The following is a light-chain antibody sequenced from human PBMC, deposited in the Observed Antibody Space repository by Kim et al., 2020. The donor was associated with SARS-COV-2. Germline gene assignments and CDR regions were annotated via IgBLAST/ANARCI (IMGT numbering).Light chain of an antibody. CDR1: QNISPY. V-gene: IGKV1-39*01. CDR3: QQTYSTLSVT. Sequence: DIQMTQSPSSLSASVGARVTITCRASQNISPYLNWYQQKPGKAPKLLIYTTSSLQSGVPSRFSGSGSGTEFTLTISSLQPEDFATYYCQQTYSTLSVTFGQGTRLEIK. J-gene: IGKJ5*01. CDR2: TTS.